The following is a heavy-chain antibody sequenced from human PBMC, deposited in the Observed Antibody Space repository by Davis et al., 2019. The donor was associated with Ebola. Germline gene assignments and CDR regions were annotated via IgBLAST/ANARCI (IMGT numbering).Heavy chain of an antibody. Sequence: ASVKVSCKASGYTFNSHGISWVRQAPGQGLEWMAWISAYNGHTSYAQKFQGRLTLTTDTSTSTVYMELRSLTSDDTAEYYCARGRNGGWDFDYWGQGTRVTVSS. V-gene: IGHV1-18*01. CDR3: ARGRNGGWDFDY. CDR1: GYTFNSHG. D-gene: IGHD6-19*01. CDR2: ISAYNGHT. J-gene: IGHJ4*02.